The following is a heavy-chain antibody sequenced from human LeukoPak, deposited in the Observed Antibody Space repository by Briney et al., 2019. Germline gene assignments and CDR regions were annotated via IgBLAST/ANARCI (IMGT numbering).Heavy chain of an antibody. J-gene: IGHJ4*02. V-gene: IGHV3-33*01. CDR3: ARELFSSGSCPDG. D-gene: IGHD3-10*01. Sequence: GRSLRLSCSASGFTFSYYAIHWVRQAPGKGLECVALIWSDGSNKYYADSVKGRITISRDNSKNTVYLQMNSLRAEDTAVYYCARELFSSGSCPDGWGQGTLVTVSS. CDR1: GFTFSYYA. CDR2: IWSDGSNK.